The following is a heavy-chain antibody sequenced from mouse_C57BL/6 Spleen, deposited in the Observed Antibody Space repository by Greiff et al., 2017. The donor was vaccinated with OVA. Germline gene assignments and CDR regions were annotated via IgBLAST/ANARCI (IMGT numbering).Heavy chain of an antibody. CDR3: AREEGWVNYSNFFAY. CDR1: GYTFTSYW. Sequence: VQLQQPGAELVKPGASVKMSCKASGYTFTSYWITWVKQRPGQGLEWIGDIYPGSGSTNYNEKFKSKATLTVDTSSSTAYMQLSSLTSEDSAVYYCAREEGWVNYSNFFAYWGQGTLVTVSA. CDR2: IYPGSGST. V-gene: IGHV1-55*01. J-gene: IGHJ3*01. D-gene: IGHD2-5*01.